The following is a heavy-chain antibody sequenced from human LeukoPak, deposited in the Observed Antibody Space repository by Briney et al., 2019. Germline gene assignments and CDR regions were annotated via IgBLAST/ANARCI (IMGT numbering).Heavy chain of an antibody. CDR3: ARVSDDYGDY. V-gene: IGHV4-30-2*03. D-gene: IGHD5-24*01. J-gene: IGHJ4*02. CDR2: IYHSGSI. CDR1: GDSISSGGYY. Sequence: SQTLSLTCSVSGDSISSGGYYWSWIRQSPGKGLEWIGSIYHSGSIYYNPSLKSRVTISVDTSKNQFSLKLSSVTAADTAVYYCARVSDDYGDYWGQGTLVTVSS.